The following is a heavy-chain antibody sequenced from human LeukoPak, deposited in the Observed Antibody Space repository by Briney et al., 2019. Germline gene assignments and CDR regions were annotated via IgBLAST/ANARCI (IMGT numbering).Heavy chain of an antibody. CDR1: GGSISSSSYY. CDR2: IYYSGST. V-gene: IGHV4-39*07. CDR3: ARDGAAAGRNWFDP. Sequence: SETLSLTCTVSGGSISSSSYYWGWIRQPPGKGLEWIGSIYYSGSTYYNPSLKSRVTISVDTSKNQFSLKLSSVTAADTAVYYCARDGAAAGRNWFDPWGQGTLVTVSS. D-gene: IGHD6-13*01. J-gene: IGHJ5*02.